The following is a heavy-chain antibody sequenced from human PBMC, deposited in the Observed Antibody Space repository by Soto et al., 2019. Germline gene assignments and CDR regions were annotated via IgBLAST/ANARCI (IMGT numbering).Heavy chain of an antibody. D-gene: IGHD3-10*01. CDR2: IYYSGST. CDR1: GGSISSYY. V-gene: IGHV4-59*08. Sequence: SETLSLTCTVSGGSISSYYWSWIRQPPGKGLEWIGYIYYSGSTNYNPSLKSRVTISVDTSKNQFSLKLNPMTAADTAVYYCARHNYGSGSTYFDYWGQGTLVTVSS. J-gene: IGHJ4*02. CDR3: ARHNYGSGSTYFDY.